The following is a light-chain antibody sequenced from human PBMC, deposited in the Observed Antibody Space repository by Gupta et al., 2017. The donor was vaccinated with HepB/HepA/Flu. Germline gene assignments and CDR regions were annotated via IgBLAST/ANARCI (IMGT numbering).Light chain of an antibody. CDR2: WAS. CDR3: QQYFTTPLT. CDR1: QSVLYSSNNKNY. Sequence: DIVMTQSPDSLAVSLGERATINCKSSQSVLYSSNNKNYLAWYQHKPGQPPKLLIYWASTRDSGVPDRFSGSGSGTDFTLTISSLQAEDVALYYCQQYFTTPLTFGGGTKVEIK. J-gene: IGKJ4*01. V-gene: IGKV4-1*01.